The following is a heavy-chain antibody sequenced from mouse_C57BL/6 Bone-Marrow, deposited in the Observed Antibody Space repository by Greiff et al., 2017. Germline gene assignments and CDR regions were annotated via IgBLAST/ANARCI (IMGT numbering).Heavy chain of an antibody. CDR2: IYPGSGST. Sequence: VQLQQPGAELVKPGASVKMSCKDSGYTFTSYWITWVKQRPGQGLECIGDIYPGSGSTNYNEKFKSKATLTVDTSSSTAYMQLSSLTSEDSAVYYCAREGDYYGSTYYAMDYWGQGTSVTVSS. V-gene: IGHV1-55*01. J-gene: IGHJ4*01. CDR3: AREGDYYGSTYYAMDY. D-gene: IGHD1-1*01. CDR1: GYTFTSYW.